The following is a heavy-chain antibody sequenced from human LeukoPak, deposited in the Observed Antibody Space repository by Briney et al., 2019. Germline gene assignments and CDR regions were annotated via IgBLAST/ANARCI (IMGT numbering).Heavy chain of an antibody. J-gene: IGHJ4*02. CDR2: VKSKTDVGTI. D-gene: IGHD1-26*01. CDR1: GLTFSNVW. CDR3: IKVGAYDY. V-gene: IGHV3-15*01. Sequence: GGSLRLSCAASGLTFSNVWMSWVRQAPGQGLEWVGRVKSKTDVGTIDYTAPVKGRFTISRDDSKNILYLQMNSLKTEDTAVYYCIKVGAYDYWGPGTQVTVSS.